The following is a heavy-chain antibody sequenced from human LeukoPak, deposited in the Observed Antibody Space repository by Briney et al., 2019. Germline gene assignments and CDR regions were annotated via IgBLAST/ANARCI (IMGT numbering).Heavy chain of an antibody. CDR1: GFTFDDYA. J-gene: IGHJ5*02. CDR3: ARDSPLIVGATRGNWFDP. D-gene: IGHD1-26*01. CDR2: ISWNSGSI. Sequence: PGGSLRLSCAASGFTFDDYAMHWVRQAPGKGLEWVSGISWNSGSIGYADSVKGRFTISRDNAKNSLYLQMNSLRAEDTAVYYCARDSPLIVGATRGNWFDPWGQGTLVTVSS. V-gene: IGHV3-9*01.